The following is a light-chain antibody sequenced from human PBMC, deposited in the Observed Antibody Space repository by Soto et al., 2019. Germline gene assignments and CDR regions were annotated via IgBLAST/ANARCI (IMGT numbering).Light chain of an antibody. CDR3: QQYNNWPRGT. CDR1: QSVSSN. J-gene: IGKJ1*01. V-gene: IGKV3-15*01. Sequence: EIVMRQSPATLSVTPGERATLSCRASQSVSSNLAWYQLKPGQAPRLLIYGASTRATGIPARFSGSGSGTEFTLTISSLQSEDFAVYYCQQYNNWPRGTFGQGTKV. CDR2: GAS.